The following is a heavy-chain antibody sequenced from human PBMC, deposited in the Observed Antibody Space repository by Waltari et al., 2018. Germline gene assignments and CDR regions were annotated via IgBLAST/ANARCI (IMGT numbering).Heavy chain of an antibody. D-gene: IGHD1-26*01. CDR3: AKGHSGSYGLDY. V-gene: IGHV3-9*01. CDR2: ISWNSGSI. Sequence: EVQLVASGGGLVQPGWALIPACAASGFPFDDYAMHCVRQAPGKGLEWVSGISWNSGSIGYADSVKGRFTISRDNAKNSLYLQMNSLRTEDTALYYCAKGHSGSYGLDYWGQGTLVTVSS. J-gene: IGHJ4*02. CDR1: GFPFDDYA.